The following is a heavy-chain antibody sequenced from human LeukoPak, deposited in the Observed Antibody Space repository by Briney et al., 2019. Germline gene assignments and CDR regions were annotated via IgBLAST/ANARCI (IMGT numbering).Heavy chain of an antibody. D-gene: IGHD4-11*01. V-gene: IGHV1-2*02. Sequence: ASVKVSCKASGYTFRGYYMHWVRQAPGQGLEWMGWINPNSGGTNYAQKFQGRVTMTRDTSISTAYMELSRLRSDDTAVYYCARVDTRVTTFYYYYGMDVWGQGTTVTVSS. CDR2: INPNSGGT. CDR3: ARVDTRVTTFYYYYGMDV. CDR1: GYTFRGYY. J-gene: IGHJ6*02.